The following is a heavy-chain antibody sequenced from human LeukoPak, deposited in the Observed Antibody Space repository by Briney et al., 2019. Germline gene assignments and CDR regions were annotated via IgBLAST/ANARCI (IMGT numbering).Heavy chain of an antibody. CDR2: IIPIFGTA. Sequence: SVKVSCKASGGTFSSYAISWVRQAPGQGLEWMGGIIPIFGTANYAQKFQGRVTITADESTSTAYMELSSLRSEDTAVYYCARDVGYYYDSSGYYTPAWGQGTLVTVSS. D-gene: IGHD3-22*01. CDR1: GGTFSSYA. J-gene: IGHJ5*02. V-gene: IGHV1-69*13. CDR3: ARDVGYYYDSSGYYTPA.